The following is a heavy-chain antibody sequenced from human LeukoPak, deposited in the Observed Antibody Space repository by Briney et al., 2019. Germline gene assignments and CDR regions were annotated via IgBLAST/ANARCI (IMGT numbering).Heavy chain of an antibody. CDR1: GFTFSNYA. J-gene: IGHJ4*02. CDR3: VKVGCSGGSCYPYFDY. CDR2: MSGNGGSA. D-gene: IGHD2-15*01. V-gene: IGHV3-64D*06. Sequence: AGGSLRLSCSASGFTFSNYAMHWVRRAPGKGLEYVSVMSGNGGSAYYVDSVKGRFTISRDNSKNTLYLQMSSLRAEDTAVYYCVKVGCSGGSCYPYFDYRGQGTLVTVSS.